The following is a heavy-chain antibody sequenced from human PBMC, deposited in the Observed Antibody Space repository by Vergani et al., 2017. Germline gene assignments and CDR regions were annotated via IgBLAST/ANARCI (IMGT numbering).Heavy chain of an antibody. D-gene: IGHD1-26*01. V-gene: IGHV1-18*01. CDR3: ARTRGGWELLRWDRDFDY. CDR2: ISAYNGNT. Sequence: QVQLVQSGAEVKKPGASVKVSCKASGYTFTSYGISWVRQAPGQGLEWMGWISAYNGNTNYAQKLQGRVTMTTATSTSTAYMELRSLRSDDTAVYYCARTRGGWELLRWDRDFDYWGQGTLVTVYS. J-gene: IGHJ4*02. CDR1: GYTFTSYG.